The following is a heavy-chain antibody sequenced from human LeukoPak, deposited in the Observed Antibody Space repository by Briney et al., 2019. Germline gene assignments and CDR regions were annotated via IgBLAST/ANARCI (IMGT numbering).Heavy chain of an antibody. CDR2: IYHSGST. Sequence: PSETLSLTCAVSGGSISSGGYSWSWIRQPPGKGQEWIGYIYHSGSTYYNPSLKSRVTISVDRSKNQFSLKLSSVTAADTAVYYCAREVDSRKGYYFDYWGQGTLVTVSS. CDR3: AREVDSRKGYYFDY. D-gene: IGHD3-22*01. J-gene: IGHJ4*02. CDR1: GGSISSGGYS. V-gene: IGHV4-30-2*01.